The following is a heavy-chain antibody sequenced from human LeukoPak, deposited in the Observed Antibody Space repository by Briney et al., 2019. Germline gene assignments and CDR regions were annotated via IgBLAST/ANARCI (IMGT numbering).Heavy chain of an antibody. CDR1: GFTVSSNY. J-gene: IGHJ4*02. V-gene: IGHV3-48*01. Sequence: GGSLRLSCAASGFTVSSNYMSWVRQAPGKGLEWVSYISSSSSTIYYADSVKGRFTISRDNAKNSLYLQMNSLRAEDTAVYYCARPIIAAAGPSECWGQGTLVTVSS. D-gene: IGHD6-13*01. CDR3: ARPIIAAAGPSEC. CDR2: ISSSSSTI.